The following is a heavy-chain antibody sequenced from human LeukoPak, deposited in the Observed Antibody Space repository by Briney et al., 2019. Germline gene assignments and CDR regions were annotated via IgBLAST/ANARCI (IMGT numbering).Heavy chain of an antibody. D-gene: IGHD6-19*01. Sequence: TPSETLSLTCTVSGGSISSYYWSWIRQPPGKGLEWIGYIYYSGSTNYNPSLKSRVTISVDTSKNQFSLKLSSVTAADTAVYYCARSSGWSPPYFDYWGQGTLVTVSS. J-gene: IGHJ4*02. CDR2: IYYSGST. V-gene: IGHV4-59*01. CDR3: ARSSGWSPPYFDY. CDR1: GGSISSYY.